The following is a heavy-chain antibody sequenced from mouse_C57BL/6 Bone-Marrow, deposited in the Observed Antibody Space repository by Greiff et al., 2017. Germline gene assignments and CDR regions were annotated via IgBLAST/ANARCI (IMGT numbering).Heavy chain of an antibody. CDR3: ARSNYSNSWYFDV. Sequence: QVQLQQPGAELVKPGASVKMSCKASGYTFTSYWITWVKQRPGQGLEWIGDIYPGSGSTNYNEKFKSKATLTVDTSSSTAYMQLSSLTSEDAAVYYCARSNYSNSWYFDVWGTGTTVTVSS. CDR1: GYTFTSYW. D-gene: IGHD2-5*01. CDR2: IYPGSGST. V-gene: IGHV1-55*01. J-gene: IGHJ1*03.